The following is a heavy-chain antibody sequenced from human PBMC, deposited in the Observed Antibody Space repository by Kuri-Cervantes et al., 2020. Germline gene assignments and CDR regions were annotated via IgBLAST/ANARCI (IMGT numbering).Heavy chain of an antibody. CDR3: ARDSSKWELVADCFDP. CDR1: GFTFSDYD. V-gene: IGHV3-33*08. J-gene: IGHJ5*02. CDR2: IWYDGSNK. Sequence: GGSLRLSCAASGFTFSDYDMSWIRQAPGKGLEWVAVIWYDGSNKYYADSVKGRFTISRDNSKSTLYLQMNSLRAEDTAVYYCARDSSKWELVADCFDPWGQGTLVTVSS. D-gene: IGHD1-26*01.